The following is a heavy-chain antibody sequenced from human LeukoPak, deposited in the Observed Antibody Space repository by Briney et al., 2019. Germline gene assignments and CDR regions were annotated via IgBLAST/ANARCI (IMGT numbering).Heavy chain of an antibody. D-gene: IGHD1-26*01. J-gene: IGHJ4*02. Sequence: GASVKVSCKASGYTFTGYYMQWVRQAPGQGLEWMEWINPNSGGTNYAQKFQGRVTMTRDTSISTAYMELSRLRSDDAAVYYCARIKSSNKDPTSGSYFLYWGQGTLVTVSS. CDR2: INPNSGGT. CDR3: ARIKSSNKDPTSGSYFLY. V-gene: IGHV1-2*02. CDR1: GYTFTGYY.